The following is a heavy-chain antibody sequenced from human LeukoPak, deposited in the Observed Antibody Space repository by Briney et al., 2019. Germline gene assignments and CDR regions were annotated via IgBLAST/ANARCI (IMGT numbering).Heavy chain of an antibody. D-gene: IGHD6-19*01. J-gene: IGHJ6*02. CDR2: ISYDGSGTNK. V-gene: IGHV3-30*18. Sequence: PGGSLRLSCAASGFTFKNYGMHWVRQAPGRGLEWVAVISYDGSGTNKYYADSVKGRFTVSRDNSKNTLYLQMSSLRVDDTGVYYCAKHRGAVPGTMDGLDVWGPGTTLTVSS. CDR1: GFTFKNYG. CDR3: AKHRGAVPGTMDGLDV.